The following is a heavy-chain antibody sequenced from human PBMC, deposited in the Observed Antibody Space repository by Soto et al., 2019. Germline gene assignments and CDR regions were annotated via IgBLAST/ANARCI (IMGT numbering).Heavy chain of an antibody. CDR3: GRDPGYGALDY. CDR1: GFTFSHYW. J-gene: IGHJ4*02. Sequence: EVQLVDSGGDLVQPGGSLRLSCAASGFTFSHYWMTWVRQAPGKGLEWVANINEDGSVKTYLDSIKGRLTIYRDNAQDSLYIQMDSLRAEDTAVYYCGRDPGYGALDYWGQGTLVTVSA. D-gene: IGHD4-17*01. CDR2: INEDGSVK. V-gene: IGHV3-7*01.